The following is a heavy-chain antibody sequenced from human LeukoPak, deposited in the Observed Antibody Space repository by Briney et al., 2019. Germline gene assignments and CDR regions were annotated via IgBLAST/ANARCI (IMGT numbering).Heavy chain of an antibody. D-gene: IGHD3-22*01. J-gene: IGHJ4*02. V-gene: IGHV4-4*07. CDR1: GGSISTNF. CDR2: IYTSGET. CDR3: ARGPFDSSGYYLFDY. Sequence: SETLSLTCTVSGGSISTNFWGGLRQPAGGGRECVGRIYTSGETNYSPSLESRVTMSADTSKNQFSLKLSSVTAAAPAVYSCARGPFDSSGYYLFDYWGQGTLVTVSS.